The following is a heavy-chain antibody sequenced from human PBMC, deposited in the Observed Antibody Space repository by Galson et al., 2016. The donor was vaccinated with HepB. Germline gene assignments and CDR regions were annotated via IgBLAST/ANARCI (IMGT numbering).Heavy chain of an antibody. CDR1: GDSVSSNSAA. J-gene: IGHJ6*02. CDR2: TYYRSKWYN. V-gene: IGHV6-1*01. D-gene: IGHD6-19*01. CDR3: ARDLREALAGTGYYYYGLDV. Sequence: CAISGDSVSSNSAAWNWIRQSPSRGLEWLGRTYYRSKWYNEYAVSEKSRITINPDTSKNQFSLQLNSVTPEDTAVYYCARDLREALAGTGYYYYGLDVWGQGTTVTVSS.